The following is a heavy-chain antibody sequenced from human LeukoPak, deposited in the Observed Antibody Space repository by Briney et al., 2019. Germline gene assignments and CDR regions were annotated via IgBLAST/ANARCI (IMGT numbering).Heavy chain of an antibody. D-gene: IGHD3-16*02. Sequence: SETLSLTCSVSGGSISSYYWSWIRQPPGKGLEWIGYIYYSGSTNYNPSLKSRVTISVDTSKNQFSLKLSSVTAADTAVYYCARESVITFGGVIFHDAFDIWGQGTMVTVSS. CDR3: ARESVITFGGVIFHDAFDI. V-gene: IGHV4-59*01. CDR1: GGSISSYY. CDR2: IYYSGST. J-gene: IGHJ3*02.